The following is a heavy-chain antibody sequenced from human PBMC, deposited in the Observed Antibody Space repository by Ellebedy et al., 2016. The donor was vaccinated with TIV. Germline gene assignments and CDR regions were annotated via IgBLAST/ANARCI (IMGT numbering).Heavy chain of an antibody. CDR1: GYTFTSYS. CDR2: ISGFNGDT. J-gene: IGHJ4*02. D-gene: IGHD2-21*02. CDR3: ARVLVTAQSDY. V-gene: IGHV1-18*04. Sequence: ASVKVSXXTSGYTFTSYSINWVRRAPGQGLEWMGWISGFNGDTNFAQQFQGRVTLTTDTSTSTAYMELRSLRPDDTAVYFCARVLVTAQSDYWGQGTLVTVSS.